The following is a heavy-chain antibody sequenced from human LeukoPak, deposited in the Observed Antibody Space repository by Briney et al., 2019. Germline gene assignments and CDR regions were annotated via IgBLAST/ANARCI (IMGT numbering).Heavy chain of an antibody. CDR3: ARRYDGFDY. V-gene: IGHV3-74*01. CDR1: GNYW. J-gene: IGHJ4*02. Sequence: GGSLRLSCAASGNYWMHWVRQAPGKGLVWVSHINSDGSWTSYADSVKGRFTISKDNAKNTVYLQMNSLRAEDTAVYYCARRYDGFDYWGQGTLVTVSS. D-gene: IGHD3-3*01. CDR2: INSDGSWT.